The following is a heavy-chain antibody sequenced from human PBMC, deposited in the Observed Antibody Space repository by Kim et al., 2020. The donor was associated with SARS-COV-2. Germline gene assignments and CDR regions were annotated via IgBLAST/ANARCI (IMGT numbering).Heavy chain of an antibody. Sequence: SETLSLTCTVSGGSISSYYWSWIRQPPGKGLEWIGYIYYSGSTNYNPSLKSRVTISVDTSKNQFSLKLSSVTAADTAVYYCARHTDILTGYPLDYWGQGTLVTVSS. CDR3: ARHTDILTGYPLDY. J-gene: IGHJ4*02. D-gene: IGHD3-9*01. CDR1: GGSISSYY. V-gene: IGHV4-59*01. CDR2: IYYSGST.